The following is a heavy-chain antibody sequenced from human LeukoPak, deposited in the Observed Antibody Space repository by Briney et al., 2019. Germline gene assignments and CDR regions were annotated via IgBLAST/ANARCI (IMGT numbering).Heavy chain of an antibody. V-gene: IGHV4-39*01. CDR1: GGSISSSSYY. D-gene: IGHD1-1*01. Sequence: PSETLSLTCTVSGGSISSSSYYWGWIRQPPGKGLEWIGSIYYSGSTYYNPSLKSRVTISVDTSKNQFSLKLSSVTAADTAVYYCARHTAGATGGMDVWGQGTTVSVSS. J-gene: IGHJ6*02. CDR2: IYYSGST. CDR3: ARHTAGATGGMDV.